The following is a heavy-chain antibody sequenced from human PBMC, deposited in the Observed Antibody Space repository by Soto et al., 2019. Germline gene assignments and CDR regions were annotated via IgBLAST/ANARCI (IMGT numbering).Heavy chain of an antibody. D-gene: IGHD3-16*02. J-gene: IGHJ4*02. CDR2: ISGYNGTT. V-gene: IGHV1-18*01. CDR1: GYTFTRYG. Sequence: QVQLVQSGAEVKKPGASVKVSCKASGYTFTRYGINWVRQAPGQGPEWMGWISGYNGTTHYAQKLQGRVTRTTDTSTTTAYMELRSLRSDDTAVYFCARTVLRLGELSLYGEDYWGQGTLVTVSS. CDR3: ARTVLRLGELSLYGEDY.